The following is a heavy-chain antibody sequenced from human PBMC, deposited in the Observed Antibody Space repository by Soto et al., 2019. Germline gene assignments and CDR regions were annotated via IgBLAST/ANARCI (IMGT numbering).Heavy chain of an antibody. CDR2: IYYSGST. CDR1: GGSISSSSYY. Sequence: QLQLQESGPGLVKPSETLSLTCTVSGGSISSSSYYWGWIRQPPGKGLEWIGSIYYSGSTYYNPYLKSRVTISVDTSKNQFSLKLSSVTAADTAVYYCARQARDCSGGSCYWRGYYFDYWGQGTLVTVSS. J-gene: IGHJ4*02. V-gene: IGHV4-39*01. CDR3: ARQARDCSGGSCYWRGYYFDY. D-gene: IGHD2-15*01.